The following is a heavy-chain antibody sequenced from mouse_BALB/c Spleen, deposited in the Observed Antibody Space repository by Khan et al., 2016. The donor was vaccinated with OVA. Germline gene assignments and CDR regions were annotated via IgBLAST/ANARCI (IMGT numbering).Heavy chain of an antibody. CDR3: ATLYVNPFSY. D-gene: IGHD2-1*01. CDR2: IDPANGVT. CDR1: GFNIKDTY. V-gene: IGHV14-3*02. Sequence: EVQLQQSGAELVKPGASVKLSCTASGFNIKDTYIHWMKQRPEQGPEWIGRIDPANGVTESDPKFQGKAPITADPSSTPAYLHLRILTSEDTALYYCATLYVNPFSYWGQGTLVTVSA. J-gene: IGHJ3*01.